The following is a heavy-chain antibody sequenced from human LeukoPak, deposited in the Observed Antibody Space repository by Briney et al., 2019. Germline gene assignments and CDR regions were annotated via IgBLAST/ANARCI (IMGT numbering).Heavy chain of an antibody. CDR3: SRSSWPYYFDY. CDR1: GYSFTSNG. Sequence: ASVKVSCKASGYSFTSNGISWVRQAPGQGLEWMGWISSFNGNTKYAQKVQGRVTMTTDTSTSTAYMGLRSLRSDDTAVYYCSRSSWPYYFDYWGQGTLVTVSS. V-gene: IGHV1-18*01. CDR2: ISSFNGNT. D-gene: IGHD6-13*01. J-gene: IGHJ4*02.